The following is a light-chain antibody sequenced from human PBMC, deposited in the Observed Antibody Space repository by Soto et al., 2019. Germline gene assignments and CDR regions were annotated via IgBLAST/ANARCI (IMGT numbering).Light chain of an antibody. CDR3: QQYKSYPWT. J-gene: IGKJ1*01. V-gene: IGKV1-5*01. Sequence: GDRVSIPGRASQSINTWLAWYQQKPGKAPNLLIYDASSLQSGVPSRFSGSGSGTEFTLTISSLQPDDSATYYCQQYKSYPWTFGQGTKVDIK. CDR2: DAS. CDR1: QSINTW.